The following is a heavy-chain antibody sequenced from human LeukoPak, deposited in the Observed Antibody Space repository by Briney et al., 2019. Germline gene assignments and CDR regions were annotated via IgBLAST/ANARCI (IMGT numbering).Heavy chain of an antibody. CDR2: IYYSGST. Sequence: SETLSLTCTVSGGSISSSSYYWGWIRQPPGKGLEWIGSIYYSGSTYYNPSLKSRVTISADTSKNQFSLKLSSVTAADTAVYYCARHVWGSYRYFDYWGQGTLVTVPS. CDR1: GGSISSSSYY. D-gene: IGHD3-16*02. J-gene: IGHJ4*02. CDR3: ARHVWGSYRYFDY. V-gene: IGHV4-39*01.